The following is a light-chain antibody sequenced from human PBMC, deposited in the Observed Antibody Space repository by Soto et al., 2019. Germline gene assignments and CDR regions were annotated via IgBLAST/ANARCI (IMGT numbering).Light chain of an antibody. CDR1: SSNIGAGYD. J-gene: IGLJ3*02. CDR2: GNS. Sequence: QAVVTQPPSVSGAPGQRVTISCTGSSSNIGAGYDVHWYQQLPGTAPKLLSYGNSNRPSGVPDRFSGSKSGTSASLAITGLQAEDEADYYCQSYDSSLRGSVLGGGTQLTVL. CDR3: QSYDSSLRGSV. V-gene: IGLV1-40*01.